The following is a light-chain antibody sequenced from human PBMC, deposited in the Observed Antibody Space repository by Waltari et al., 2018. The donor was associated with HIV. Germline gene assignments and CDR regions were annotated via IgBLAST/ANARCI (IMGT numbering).Light chain of an antibody. J-gene: IGLJ2*01. Sequence: QSVLTQPPSVSGAPGQTVIISCTGSNSNIGAGYGVHWYQRLPGTAPKLLIPVKHNRPSGGPDRFSGSRSGTSASLAITGLRAEDEADYYCQSYDNSLSGVLFGGGTKLTVL. CDR3: QSYDNSLSGVL. CDR2: VKH. V-gene: IGLV1-40*01. CDR1: NSNIGAGYG.